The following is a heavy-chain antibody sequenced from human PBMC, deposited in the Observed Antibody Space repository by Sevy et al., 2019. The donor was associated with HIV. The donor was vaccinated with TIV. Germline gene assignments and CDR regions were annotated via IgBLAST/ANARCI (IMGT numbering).Heavy chain of an antibody. D-gene: IGHD1-26*01. CDR2: IKSKTDGGKT. J-gene: IGHJ4*02. CDR1: GFTFSNAW. CDR3: TTDSKERELSALLDY. V-gene: IGHV3-15*01. Sequence: GESLKISCAASGFTFSNAWMSWVRQAPGKGLEWVGRIKSKTDGGKTDYAAPVKGRFTISRDDLKNTLYLQMNSLKTEDTAIYYCTTDSKERELSALLDYLGQGTLVTVSS.